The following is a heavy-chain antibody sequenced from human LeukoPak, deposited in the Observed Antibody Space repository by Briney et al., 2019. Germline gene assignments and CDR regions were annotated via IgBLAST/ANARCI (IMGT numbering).Heavy chain of an antibody. V-gene: IGHV3-21*04. J-gene: IGHJ4*02. CDR1: GFTFSSYG. CDR2: IGSSSTYI. D-gene: IGHD2-21*02. CDR3: AKDPSDFLVDC. Sequence: PGGSLRLSCAASGFTFSSYGMNWVRQAPGKGLEWVAWIGSSSTYINYADSVKGRFTISRDNAKNSLYLQINSLRAEDTAVYYCAKDPSDFLVDCWGQGTLVTVSS.